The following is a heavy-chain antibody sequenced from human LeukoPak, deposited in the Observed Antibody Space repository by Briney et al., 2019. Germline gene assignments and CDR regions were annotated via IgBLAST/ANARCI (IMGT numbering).Heavy chain of an antibody. V-gene: IGHV1-69*04. J-gene: IGHJ4*02. CDR3: ARGFESSTSYVSDFDF. Sequence: GASVKVSCKASGGTFSRYGISWVRQAPGQGLEWMGRIIPILGITNYAQKLQGRVTITADKSTTTAYMELSSLRSEDTAVYFCARGFESSTSYVSDFDFWGQGSLVTVSS. CDR1: GGTFSRYG. CDR2: IIPILGIT. D-gene: IGHD3-16*01.